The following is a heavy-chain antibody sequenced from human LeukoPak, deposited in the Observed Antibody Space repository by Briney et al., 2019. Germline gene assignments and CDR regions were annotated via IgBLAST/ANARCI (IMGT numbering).Heavy chain of an antibody. D-gene: IGHD6-19*01. CDR3: ARDGNSSGWYADY. CDR1: GGTFSSYT. J-gene: IGHJ4*02. V-gene: IGHV1-69*04. Sequence: SVMVSCKASGGTFSSYTISWVRQAPGQGLEWMGRIIPILGIANYAQKFQGRVTITADKSTSTAYMELSSLRSEDTAVYYCARDGNSSGWYADYWGQGTLVTVSS. CDR2: IIPILGIA.